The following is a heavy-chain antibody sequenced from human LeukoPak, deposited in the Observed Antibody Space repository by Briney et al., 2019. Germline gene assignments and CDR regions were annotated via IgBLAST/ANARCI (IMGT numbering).Heavy chain of an antibody. V-gene: IGHV1-2*02. CDR2: MNPNSGGT. D-gene: IGHD3-9*01. CDR1: GYTFTSFD. Sequence: ASVKVSCKASGYTFTSFDMNWVRQATGQGLEWMGWMNPNSGGTNYAQKFQGRVTMTRDTSISTAYMELSRLRSDDTAVYYCARASITIFTVDYWGQGTLVTVSS. CDR3: ARASITIFTVDY. J-gene: IGHJ4*02.